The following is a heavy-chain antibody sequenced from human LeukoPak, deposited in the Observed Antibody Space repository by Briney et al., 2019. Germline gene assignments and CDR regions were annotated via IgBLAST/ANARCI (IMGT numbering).Heavy chain of an antibody. Sequence: GGSLRLSCAASGFTFSSYAMSWVRQAPGKGLEWVSTISGSGGSTHYADSVKGRFTISRGNSKNTLYLQMNSLRAEDTAVYYCARAKQWLDDAFDVWGQGTMVTVSS. CDR2: ISGSGGST. V-gene: IGHV3-23*01. CDR1: GFTFSSYA. J-gene: IGHJ3*01. CDR3: ARAKQWLDDAFDV. D-gene: IGHD6-19*01.